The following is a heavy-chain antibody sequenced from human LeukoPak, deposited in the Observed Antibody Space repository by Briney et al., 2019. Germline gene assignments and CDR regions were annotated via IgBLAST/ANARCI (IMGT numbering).Heavy chain of an antibody. CDR2: ISWNSGSI. D-gene: IGHD3-9*01. CDR3: ARGTYDILTGDPPYIDY. V-gene: IGHV3-9*03. J-gene: IGHJ4*02. Sequence: GGSLRLSCAASGFTFDDYAMHWVRQPPGKGLEWVSGISWNSGSIGYADSVKGRFTISRDNAKDSLYLQMNSLRAEDMALYYCARGTYDILTGDPPYIDYWGQGTLVTVSS. CDR1: GFTFDDYA.